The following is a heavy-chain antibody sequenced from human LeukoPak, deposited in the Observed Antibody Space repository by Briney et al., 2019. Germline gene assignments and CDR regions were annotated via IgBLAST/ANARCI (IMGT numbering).Heavy chain of an antibody. CDR1: GGSFTNYY. J-gene: IGHJ4*02. D-gene: IGHD1-26*01. CDR2: IYDSGST. Sequence: SGTLSLTCTVSGGSFTNYYWGWIRQPPGKGLEWIGYIYDSGSTNYTPSLKSRVTISMDTSKNQFSLKLSSVTAADTAVYYCARDVVGGGNFDYWGQGTLVTVSS. V-gene: IGHV4-59*01. CDR3: ARDVVGGGNFDY.